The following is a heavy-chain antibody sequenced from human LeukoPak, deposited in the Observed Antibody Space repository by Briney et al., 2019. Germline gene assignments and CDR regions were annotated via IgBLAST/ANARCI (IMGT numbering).Heavy chain of an antibody. D-gene: IGHD1-14*01. CDR2: INPNSGGT. Sequence: ASVKVSCKASGYTFTGYYMHWVRQAPGQGLEWMGWINPNSGGTNYAQKFQGRVTMTRDTSISTAYMELSRLRSDDTAVYHCARVDARRGYYYYYGMDVWGQGTTVTVSS. J-gene: IGHJ6*02. V-gene: IGHV1-2*02. CDR1: GYTFTGYY. CDR3: ARVDARRGYYYYYGMDV.